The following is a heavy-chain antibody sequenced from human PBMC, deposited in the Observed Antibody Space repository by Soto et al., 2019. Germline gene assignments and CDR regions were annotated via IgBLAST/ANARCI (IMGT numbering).Heavy chain of an antibody. D-gene: IGHD5-18*01. CDR1: GGTFSSYA. J-gene: IGHJ4*02. CDR3: ARAPVETAMVSRLDY. CDR2: IIPIFGTA. Sequence: ASVKVSCKASGGTFSSYAIGWVRQAPGQGLEWVGGIIPIFGTANYAQKFQGRVTITADESTGTAYMELSSLRSEDTAVYYCARAPVETAMVSRLDYWGQGTLVTVSS. V-gene: IGHV1-69*13.